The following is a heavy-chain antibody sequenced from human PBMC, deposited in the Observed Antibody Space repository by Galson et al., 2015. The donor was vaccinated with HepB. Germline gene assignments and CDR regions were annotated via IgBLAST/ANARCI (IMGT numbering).Heavy chain of an antibody. CDR2: ISFDRRNS. J-gene: IGHJ5*02. V-gene: IGHV3-30-3*01. CDR1: GFDFNDSS. D-gene: IGHD4-17*01. CDR3: ARSAAGRTATTTLA. Sequence: SLRLSCAASGFDFNDSSMHWVRQSPGKGLEWVAGISFDRRNSYYADSVKGRFIISRDSSKKTVYLQMNSLRSKDTAVYYCARSAAGRTATTTLAWGQGILVTVSS.